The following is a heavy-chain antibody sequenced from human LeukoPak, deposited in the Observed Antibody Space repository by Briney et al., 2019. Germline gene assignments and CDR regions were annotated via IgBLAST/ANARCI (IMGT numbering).Heavy chain of an antibody. V-gene: IGHV3-66*01. CDR3: AREQRELTGDAFDI. D-gene: IGHD1-26*01. J-gene: IGHJ3*02. CDR2: IYSGGST. CDR1: GCTVSSNY. Sequence: GGSLRLSCAASGCTVSSNYMSWVRQAPGKRLERVSVIYSGGSTYYADSVKGRFTISRDNSKNTLYLQMNSLRAEDTAVYYCAREQRELTGDAFDIWGQGTMVTVSS.